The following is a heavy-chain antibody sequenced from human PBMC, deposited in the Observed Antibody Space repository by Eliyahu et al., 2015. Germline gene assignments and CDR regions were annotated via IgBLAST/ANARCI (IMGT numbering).Heavy chain of an antibody. D-gene: IGHD1-7*01. Sequence: EVQLLESGGGLVQPGGSLRLSCAASGFTFSSYAXSWVRQAXGKGLEWVSAISGSGGSTYYADSVKGRFTISRDNSKNTLYLQMNSLRAEDTAVYYCAKVRWNYAGYFDYWGQGTLVTVSS. V-gene: IGHV3-23*01. J-gene: IGHJ4*02. CDR2: ISGSGGST. CDR3: AKVRWNYAGYFDY. CDR1: GFTFSSYA.